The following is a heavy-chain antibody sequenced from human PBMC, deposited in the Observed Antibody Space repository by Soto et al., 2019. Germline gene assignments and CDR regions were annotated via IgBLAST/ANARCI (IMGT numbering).Heavy chain of an antibody. CDR3: ARDRLGYSYGNSMDV. Sequence: GGSLRLSCAASGFTLSSYSMNWVRQAPGKGLEFISYISRSSTTTIYYADSVKGRFTISRDNAKNSLYLQMNSLRDEDTAVYYCARDRLGYSYGNSMDVWGQGTTVTVSS. J-gene: IGHJ6*02. CDR1: GFTLSSYS. CDR2: ISRSSTTTI. D-gene: IGHD5-18*01. V-gene: IGHV3-48*02.